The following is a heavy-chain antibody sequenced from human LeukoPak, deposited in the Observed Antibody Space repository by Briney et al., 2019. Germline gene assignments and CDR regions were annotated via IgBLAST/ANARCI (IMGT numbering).Heavy chain of an antibody. D-gene: IGHD3-10*01. CDR2: INPSGGST. V-gene: IGHV1-46*01. CDR3: ARGSSGSYYNEDCFDP. J-gene: IGHJ5*02. Sequence: ASVKVSCKASGYTFTSYYMHWVRQAPGQGLEWMGIINPSGGSTSYAQKFQGRVTMTRDTSTSTVYMELSSLRSEDTAVYYCARGSSGSYYNEDCFDPWGQGTLVTVSS. CDR1: GYTFTSYY.